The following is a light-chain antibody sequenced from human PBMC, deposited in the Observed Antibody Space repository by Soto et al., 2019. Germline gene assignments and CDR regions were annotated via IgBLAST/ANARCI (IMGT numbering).Light chain of an antibody. CDR2: VAS. CDR1: HNIDTF. J-gene: IGKJ3*01. Sequence: DVQMTQSPSSLSATIGDRITITCQTSHNIDTFLIWYQQKPGKAPKLLIYVASNLQSGVPSRFSGSGSGTDFTLTISSLQPEDFATYYCQQSYSAPTCGPGTKVDIK. V-gene: IGKV1-39*01. CDR3: QQSYSAPT.